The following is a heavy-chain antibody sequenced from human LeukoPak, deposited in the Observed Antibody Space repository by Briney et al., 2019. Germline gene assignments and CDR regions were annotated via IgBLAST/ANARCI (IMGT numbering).Heavy chain of an antibody. CDR2: ISYTGTT. V-gene: IGHV4-59*01. J-gene: IGHJ4*02. CDR1: GASISNKF. CDR3: ARDTSGYYGGYES. D-gene: IGHD3-3*01. Sequence: SETLSLTCNVSGASISNKFWSWIRHPPGKGLEWIGYISYTGTTNYNPSLQSRVTISVDTSKNQLSLRVTSMTAADTAVYYCARDTSGYYGGYESWGQGILVTVSS.